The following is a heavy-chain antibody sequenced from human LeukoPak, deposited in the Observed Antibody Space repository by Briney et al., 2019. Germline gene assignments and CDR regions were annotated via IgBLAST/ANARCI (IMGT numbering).Heavy chain of an antibody. D-gene: IGHD6-19*01. V-gene: IGHV1-46*01. Sequence: ASVTVSFKASGYTFTSYYMHWVRQAPGQGLEWMGIINPSGGSTSYAQKFQGRVTMTRDTSTSTVYMELSSLRSEDTAVYYCARATKAGDVTWEAGTLYFQHWGQGTLVTVSS. J-gene: IGHJ1*01. CDR2: INPSGGST. CDR1: GYTFTSYY. CDR3: ARATKAGDVTWEAGTLYFQH.